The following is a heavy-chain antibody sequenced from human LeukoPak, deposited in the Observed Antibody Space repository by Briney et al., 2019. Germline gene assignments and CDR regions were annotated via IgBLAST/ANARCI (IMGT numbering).Heavy chain of an antibody. CDR1: GFTFTSYH. CDR2: IYSSGDVR. CDR3: ARETPDAYNFDY. D-gene: IGHD1-1*01. Sequence: GGSLRLSCAASGFTFTSYHLHWVRQAPGQGLEWMGIIYSSGDVRGHAQNFQGRVTMTRDTSTSTIYLELSSLESEDTAVYYCARETPDAYNFDYWGQGTLVTVSS. V-gene: IGHV1-46*01. J-gene: IGHJ4*02.